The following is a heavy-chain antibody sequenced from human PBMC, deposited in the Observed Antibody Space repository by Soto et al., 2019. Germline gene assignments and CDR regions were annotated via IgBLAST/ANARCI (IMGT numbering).Heavy chain of an antibody. Sequence: QVQLQESGPGLVKPSEALSLTCTVSGDSVSSSYYYWGWIRQPPGKGLEWVGSIFYSGSTDYNPSRKRRVTMSLATYKDPFALKLSSVTASDTAVYYCARRRSSRQSYHYGMDVWGPGTTVTVSS. CDR3: ARRRSSRQSYHYGMDV. CDR1: GDSVSSSYYY. J-gene: IGHJ6*02. D-gene: IGHD6-13*01. V-gene: IGHV4-39*01. CDR2: IFYSGST.